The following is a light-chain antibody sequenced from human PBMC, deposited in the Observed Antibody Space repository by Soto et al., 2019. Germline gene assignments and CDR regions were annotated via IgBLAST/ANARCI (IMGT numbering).Light chain of an antibody. CDR1: QDINKW. J-gene: IGKJ4*01. V-gene: IGKV1-12*01. CDR2: SAS. CDR3: QQANTFALT. Sequence: IQMTQSPSSVSASVGDRVTITCRASQDINKWLAWYQQKPGTAPKLLIYSASSLYTGVPSRFSGSGSGTDFTLTISSLQPEDFATYYCQQANTFALTFGGGTKVDI.